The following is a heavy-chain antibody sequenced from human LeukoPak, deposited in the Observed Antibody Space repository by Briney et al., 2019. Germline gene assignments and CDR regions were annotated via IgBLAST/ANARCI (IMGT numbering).Heavy chain of an antibody. CDR2: IYHSGST. J-gene: IGHJ4*02. CDR3: ARRVVPAATFDY. V-gene: IGHV4-30-2*01. Sequence: SETLSLTCAVSGGSISSGGYSWSWIRQPPGKGLEWIGYIYHSGSTYYNPSLKSRVTISVDRSKSQFSLKLSSVTAADTAVYYCARRVVPAATFDYWGQGTLVTVSS. D-gene: IGHD2-2*01. CDR1: GGSISSGGYS.